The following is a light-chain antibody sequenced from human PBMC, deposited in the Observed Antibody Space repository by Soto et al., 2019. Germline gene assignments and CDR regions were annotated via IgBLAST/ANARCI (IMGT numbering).Light chain of an antibody. V-gene: IGLV2-23*02. CDR3: SSYAGSSTSWV. CDR2: EVN. CDR1: SSDLGSYNL. J-gene: IGLJ3*02. Sequence: QSVLTQPASVSGSAGQSLTISCTGTSSDLGSYNLVSWYQQHPGKAPKLMIYEVNKRPSGVSNRFSAYKSGNTASLTVSGLQAEDEADYYCSSYAGSSTSWVFGGGTKLTVL.